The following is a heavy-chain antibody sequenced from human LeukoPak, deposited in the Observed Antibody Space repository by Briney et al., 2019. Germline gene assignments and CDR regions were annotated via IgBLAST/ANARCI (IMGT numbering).Heavy chain of an antibody. CDR3: ARRDSSGYDTFFDY. CDR1: DGSITNYD. V-gene: IGHV4-59*01. CDR2: VHYSGTA. J-gene: IGHJ4*02. Sequence: SETLSPTCTVSDGSITNYDWSWVRQPPGKGLEFIGHVHYSGTANYNPSLESRVTISIDTSKKHFFLKLKSVTAADTAVYYCARRDSSGYDTFFDYWGQGTLVTVSS. D-gene: IGHD3-22*01.